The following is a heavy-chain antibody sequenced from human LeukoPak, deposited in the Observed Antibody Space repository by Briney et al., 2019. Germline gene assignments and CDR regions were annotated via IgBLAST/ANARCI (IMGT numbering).Heavy chain of an antibody. D-gene: IGHD1-26*01. CDR1: GFTFSSYA. J-gene: IGHJ4*02. Sequence: PGGSLRLSCAASGFTFSSYAMSWVRQAPGKGLEWVSAISGSGGSTYYADSVKGRFTISRDNSKNTLYLQMNSLRAEDTAVYYCAKDLFKAGRDLSGRYFDYWGQGTLVTVSS. CDR2: ISGSGGST. V-gene: IGHV3-23*01. CDR3: AKDLFKAGRDLSGRYFDY.